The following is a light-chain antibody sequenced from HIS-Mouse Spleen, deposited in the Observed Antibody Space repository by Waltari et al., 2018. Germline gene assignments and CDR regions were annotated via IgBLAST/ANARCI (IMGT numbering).Light chain of an antibody. CDR3: QQYNNWGT. J-gene: IGKJ1*01. CDR2: GAS. V-gene: IGKV3-15*01. Sequence: EIVMTQSPATLSVSPGERATLSCRVSQSVSSNLAWYQQKAGQAPRLLIYGASTRATGIPARFSGSGSGTEFTLTISSMQSEDFAVYYCQQYNNWGTFGQGTKVEIK. CDR1: QSVSSN.